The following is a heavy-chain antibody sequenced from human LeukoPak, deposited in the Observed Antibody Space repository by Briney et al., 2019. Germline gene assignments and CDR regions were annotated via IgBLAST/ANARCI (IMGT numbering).Heavy chain of an antibody. CDR1: GGSLSSSSYY. J-gene: IGHJ3*02. CDR3: ARLAPLAFDI. CDR2: IYYSGST. V-gene: IGHV4-39*01. Sequence: PSETLSLTCTVSGGSLSSSSYYWGWLRQPPGKGLEWLGSIYYSGSTYYNPSLKSRVTISLDTSKTQFSLKLSSVTAADTAVYYCARLAPLAFDIWGQGTMVTVSS.